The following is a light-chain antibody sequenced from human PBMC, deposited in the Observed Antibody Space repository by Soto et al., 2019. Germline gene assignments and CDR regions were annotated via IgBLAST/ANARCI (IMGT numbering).Light chain of an antibody. CDR1: QGIGSY. V-gene: IGKV1-33*01. CDR2: DAS. Sequence: DIQMTQSPSTLSASVGGRVTITCRASQGIGSYLAWYQQKPGEAPKLLIYDASDLETGVPSRFSGSGSGTGFTFTISSLQPEDFATYYCQQYESLPPTFGQGTRLEIK. CDR3: QQYESLPPT. J-gene: IGKJ5*01.